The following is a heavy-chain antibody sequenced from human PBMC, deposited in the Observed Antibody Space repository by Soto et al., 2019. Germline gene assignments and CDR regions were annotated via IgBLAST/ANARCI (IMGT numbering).Heavy chain of an antibody. CDR2: INQDGGGA. CDR1: GVPLITPF. Sequence: GGSLILSCVPAGVPLITPFPGWVRPAPGKGLEWVAKINQDGGGAYFVASVGGRFTLSRDNAKDSLYLQMNSLTGAHTAVYYCARYFSGSGRYFCDYRCQGTLVTVS. V-gene: IGHV3-7*03. J-gene: IGHJ4*02. D-gene: IGHD6-19*01. CDR3: ARYFSGSGRYFCDY.